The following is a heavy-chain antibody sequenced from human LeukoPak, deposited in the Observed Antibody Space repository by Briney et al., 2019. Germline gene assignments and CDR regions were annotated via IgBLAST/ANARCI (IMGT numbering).Heavy chain of an antibody. J-gene: IGHJ3*02. CDR2: KSVSGHT. V-gene: IGHV4-4*07. D-gene: IGHD5-18*01. CDR1: GGSISNYY. Sequence: ASETLSLTCTVSGGSISNYYWNWIRQPAGKGLEWIGRKSVSGHTNYRSSLESRVTMSVDTSKNQFSLKLSSVTAADTAVYYCANERAYTAIGSSYDAFYIRGQGTMVTVSS. CDR3: ANERAYTAIGSSYDAFYI.